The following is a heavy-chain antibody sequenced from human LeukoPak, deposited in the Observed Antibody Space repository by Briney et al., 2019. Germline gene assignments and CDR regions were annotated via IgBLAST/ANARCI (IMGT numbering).Heavy chain of an antibody. J-gene: IGHJ4*02. Sequence: GGSLRLSCAVPGFTFSNFWMSWVRQAPGRGLEWVANIHPEGNEKYHVESVKGRFTISRDNPKNLLFLQMNGLRVEDTAVYYCARGDDFSGDHWGQGTLVTVSS. CDR3: ARGDDFSGDH. CDR2: IHPEGNEK. D-gene: IGHD1-1*01. CDR1: GFTFSNFW. V-gene: IGHV3-7*04.